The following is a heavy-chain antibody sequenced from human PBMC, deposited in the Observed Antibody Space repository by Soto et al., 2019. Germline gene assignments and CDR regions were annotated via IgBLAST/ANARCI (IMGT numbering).Heavy chain of an antibody. CDR2: IYYSGNT. CDR1: GGSISRGGYY. Sequence: LSLTCSVSGGSISRGGYYWSWIRQHPGRGLEWIGYIYYSGNTYYNPSLKSRVTISVDTSKNQFSLKLSAVTAADTAVYYCARGRVGATTDYFDYWGQGTLVTVSS. J-gene: IGHJ4*02. V-gene: IGHV4-31*03. D-gene: IGHD1-26*01. CDR3: ARGRVGATTDYFDY.